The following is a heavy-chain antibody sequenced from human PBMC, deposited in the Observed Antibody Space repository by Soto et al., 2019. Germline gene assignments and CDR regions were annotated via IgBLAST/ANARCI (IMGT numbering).Heavy chain of an antibody. Sequence: EGSLRLSCAASGFTFSSYSMNWVRQAPGKGLEWVSSISSSSSYIYYADSVKGRFTISRDNAKNSLYLQMNSLRAEDTAVYYCATAAYASSGYHLDYWGQGTLVTVYS. CDR2: ISSSSSYI. CDR1: GFTFSSYS. D-gene: IGHD3-22*01. CDR3: ATAAYASSGYHLDY. V-gene: IGHV3-21*01. J-gene: IGHJ4*02.